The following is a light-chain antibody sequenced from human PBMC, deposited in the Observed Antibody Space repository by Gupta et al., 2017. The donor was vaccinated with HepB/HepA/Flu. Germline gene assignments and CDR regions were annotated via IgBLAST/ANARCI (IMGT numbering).Light chain of an antibody. Sequence: SYVLTQPPSVSVAPGKTAMSTCGAYNIGSKSVHWYQQRPAPHPVLGVYEDNDRPYGIPERFSGYNSANTATLTINRLEAGDEADYYCQVWDSSSDHWVFGGGTKLTVL. CDR1: NIGSKS. CDR3: QVWDSSSDHWV. CDR2: EDN. V-gene: IGLV3-21*03. J-gene: IGLJ3*02.